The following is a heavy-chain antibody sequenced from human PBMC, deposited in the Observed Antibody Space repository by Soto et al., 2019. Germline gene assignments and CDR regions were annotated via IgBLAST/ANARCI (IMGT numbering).Heavy chain of an antibody. J-gene: IGHJ6*02. Sequence: EVQLVESGGGLVQPGGSLRLSCAASGFTVSSNYMSWVRQAPGKGLEWVSVIYSGGSTYYADSVKGRFTISRDNSKTTLYLQMNSLRAEDTAVYYCASYSSSSHYYYYGMDVWGQGTTVTVSS. CDR3: ASYSSSSHYYYYGMDV. CDR2: IYSGGST. CDR1: GFTVSSNY. D-gene: IGHD6-6*01. V-gene: IGHV3-66*01.